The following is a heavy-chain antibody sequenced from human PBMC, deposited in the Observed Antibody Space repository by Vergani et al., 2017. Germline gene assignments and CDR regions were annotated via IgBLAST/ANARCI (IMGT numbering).Heavy chain of an antibody. Sequence: DVHLAESGGGFFQPGGSLRLSCSASGFSFNSYWMHWVRQVPGKGLLWVSRIKSDGSITAYADSVKGRFTISRDNAQNTLYLQMNSLRAEDTAVYYCANLPDYYYYSSGYYPVSDYWGQGTLVTVSS. CDR3: ANLPDYYYYSSGYYPVSDY. J-gene: IGHJ4*02. CDR2: IKSDGSIT. D-gene: IGHD3-22*01. V-gene: IGHV3-74*03. CDR1: GFSFNSYW.